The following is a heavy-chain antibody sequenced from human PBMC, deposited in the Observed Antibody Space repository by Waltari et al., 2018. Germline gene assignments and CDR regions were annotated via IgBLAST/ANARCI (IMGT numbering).Heavy chain of an antibody. D-gene: IGHD3-9*01. CDR3: ASDFTGNQDH. J-gene: IGHJ4*02. V-gene: IGHV3-74*01. CDR2: INPDGTST. Sequence: EVQVVESGGGLVQPGGSLRLSCAASGFSLSTYWVHWVRQVPGKGLVWVSRINPDGTSTSYADSVRGRFTISRDNAQNTLFLQMNSLRAEDTAVYYCASDFTGNQDHWGQGILVTVSS. CDR1: GFSLSTYW.